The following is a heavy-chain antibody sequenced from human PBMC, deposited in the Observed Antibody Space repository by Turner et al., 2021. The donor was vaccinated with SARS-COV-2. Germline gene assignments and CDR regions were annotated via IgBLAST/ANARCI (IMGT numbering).Heavy chain of an antibody. CDR2: IWYDGSNK. V-gene: IGHV3-33*01. J-gene: IGHJ6*03. CDR3: ARDPNAGYYYMDV. Sequence: QVQLVESGGGVVHPGRSLRLSCAASGFTFSSYGMHWVRQAPGKGLEWVAVIWYDGSNKYYADSVKGRFTISRDNSKNTLYLQMNSLRAEDTAVYYCARDPNAGYYYMDVWGKGTTVTVSS. D-gene: IGHD2-8*01. CDR1: GFTFSSYG.